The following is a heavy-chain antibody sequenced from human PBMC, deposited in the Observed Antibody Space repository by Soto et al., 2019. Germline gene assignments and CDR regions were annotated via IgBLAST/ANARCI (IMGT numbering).Heavy chain of an antibody. CDR1: GFTFSSYA. CDR2: ISGSGGST. J-gene: IGHJ5*02. Sequence: GGSLRLSCAASGFTFSSYAMSWVRQAPGKGLEWVSAISGSGGSTYYADSVKGRFTISRDNSKNTLYLQMNSLRAEDTAVYYCAKDLRRVIAVAGRSGWFDPWGQGTLVTVSS. D-gene: IGHD6-19*01. CDR3: AKDLRRVIAVAGRSGWFDP. V-gene: IGHV3-23*01.